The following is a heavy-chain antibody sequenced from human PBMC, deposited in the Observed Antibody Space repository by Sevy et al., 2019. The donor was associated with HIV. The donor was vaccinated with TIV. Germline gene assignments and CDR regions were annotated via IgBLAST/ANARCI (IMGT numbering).Heavy chain of an antibody. J-gene: IGHJ4*02. CDR3: AREGCTKPHDY. Sequence: SKYSMSWVRQPPGKGLEWVSTLSFGCGEINYADSVKGRFTISRDNSKSSVYLQMNNLRPEDTAVYYCAREGCTKPHDYWGQGTLVTVSS. V-gene: IGHV3-23*01. CDR1: SKYS. D-gene: IGHD2-8*01. CDR2: LSFGCGEI.